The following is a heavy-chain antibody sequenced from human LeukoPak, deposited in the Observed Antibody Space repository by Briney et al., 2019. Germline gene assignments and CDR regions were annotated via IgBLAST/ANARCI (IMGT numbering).Heavy chain of an antibody. J-gene: IGHJ4*02. Sequence: SETLSLTCTVSGGSISNYYWSWIRQPPGKGLEWIGYIYYSGSTNYNPSLKSRVTISVDTSKNQFSLKLSSVTAADTAVYYCAKNSRRYDSSGYYENWGQGTLVTVSS. CDR2: IYYSGST. CDR3: AKNSRRYDSSGYYEN. D-gene: IGHD3-22*01. V-gene: IGHV4-59*01. CDR1: GGSISNYY.